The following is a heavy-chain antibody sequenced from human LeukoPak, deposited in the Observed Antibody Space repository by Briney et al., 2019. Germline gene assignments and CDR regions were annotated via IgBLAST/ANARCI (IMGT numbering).Heavy chain of an antibody. CDR1: GGSFSGYY. J-gene: IGHJ4*02. CDR2: INHSGST. D-gene: IGHD3-22*01. V-gene: IGHV4-34*01. CDR3: ARGLYDSSGPFDY. Sequence: PSETLSLTCAVYGGSFSGYYWSWIRQPPGKGLEWIGEINHSGSTNYNPSLKSRVTISVDTSKNQLSLKLSSVTAADTAVYYCARGLYDSSGPFDYWGQGTLVTVSS.